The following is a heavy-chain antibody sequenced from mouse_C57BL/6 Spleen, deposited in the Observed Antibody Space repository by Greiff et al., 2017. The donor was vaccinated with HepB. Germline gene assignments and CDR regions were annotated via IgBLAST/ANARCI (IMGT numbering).Heavy chain of an antibody. D-gene: IGHD2-5*01. Sequence: QVHLKQPGAELVKPGASVKLSCKASGYTFTSYWMHWVKQRPGQGLEWIGMIHPNSGSTNYNEKFKSKATLTVDKSSSTAYMQLSSLTSEDSAVYYCARGYSKGEFAYWGQGTLVTVSA. J-gene: IGHJ3*01. CDR2: IHPNSGST. CDR3: ARGYSKGEFAY. V-gene: IGHV1-64*01. CDR1: GYTFTSYW.